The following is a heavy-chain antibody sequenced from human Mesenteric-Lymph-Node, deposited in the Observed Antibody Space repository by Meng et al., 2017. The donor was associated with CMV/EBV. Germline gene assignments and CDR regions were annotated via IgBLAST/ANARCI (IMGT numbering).Heavy chain of an antibody. CDR3: ARDFAPYGLGV. J-gene: IGHJ6*02. V-gene: IGHV3-23*01. Sequence: GESLKISCAASGFTFTTFAMSWVRQAPGKGLEWVSSISGRGDITYYADSVQGRFTLSRDNSKNTVYLQMNSLRAEDTAVYYCARDFAPYGLGVWGQGTTVTVSS. CDR2: ISGRGDIT. CDR1: GFTFTTFA.